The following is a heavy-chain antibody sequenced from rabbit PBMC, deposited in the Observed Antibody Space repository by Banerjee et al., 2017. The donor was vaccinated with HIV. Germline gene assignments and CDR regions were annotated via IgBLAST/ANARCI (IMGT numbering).Heavy chain of an antibody. CDR1: GLDFSSSDW. J-gene: IGHJ4*01. CDR2: IYTGSGRT. CDR3: ARDPSVDDYGDSLYYFDL. V-gene: IGHV1S40*01. D-gene: IGHD2-1*01. Sequence: QSLEESGGDLVKPGASLTLTCTASGLDFSSSDWICWVRQAPGKGLEWIAGIYTGSGRTYYASWAKGRFSISRSTSLNTVTLQMTSLTAADTATYFCARDPSVDDYGDSLYYFDLWGQGTLVTVS.